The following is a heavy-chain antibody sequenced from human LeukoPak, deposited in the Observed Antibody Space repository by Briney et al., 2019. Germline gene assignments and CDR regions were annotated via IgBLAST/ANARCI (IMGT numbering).Heavy chain of an antibody. CDR2: IYYSGST. J-gene: IGHJ4*02. CDR1: GGYISSHY. V-gene: IGHV4-59*11. Sequence: SETLSLTCTVSGGYISSHYWSWIRQPPGKGPEWIGYIYYSGSTNYNPSLMSRVTISVDTSKNQFSLRLSPVTAEDTAVYYCASPAATDYGGNSLPVYWGQGTLVTVSS. D-gene: IGHD4-23*01. CDR3: ASPAATDYGGNSLPVY.